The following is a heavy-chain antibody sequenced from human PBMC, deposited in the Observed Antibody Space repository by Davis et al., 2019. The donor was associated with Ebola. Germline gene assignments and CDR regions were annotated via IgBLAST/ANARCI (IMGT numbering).Heavy chain of an antibody. CDR1: GGSISSYY. D-gene: IGHD3-22*01. CDR2: IYYSGIT. J-gene: IGHJ4*02. V-gene: IGHV4-59*08. CDR3: AGLLPYYYDSSGYYVGYYFDY. Sequence: SETLSLTCTLPGGSISSYYWSWIRQPPGKGLEWIGYIYYSGITNYNPSLKSRVTIPVDTSKNQFSLKLSSVTAADTAVYYCAGLLPYYYDSSGYYVGYYFDYWGQGTLVTVSS.